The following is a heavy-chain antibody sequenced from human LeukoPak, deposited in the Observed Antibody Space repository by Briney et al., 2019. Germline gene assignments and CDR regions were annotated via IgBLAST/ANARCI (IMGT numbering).Heavy chain of an antibody. D-gene: IGHD6-13*01. V-gene: IGHV1-2*02. Sequence: ASVKVSCKASGYTFTGYYMHWVRQAPGQGLEWMGWINPNSGGTNYAQKFQGRVTMTRDTSISTAYMELSRLRSDDTAVYYCARVKAAGTYWFDPWGQGTLVTVSS. CDR3: ARVKAAGTYWFDP. CDR2: INPNSGGT. J-gene: IGHJ5*02. CDR1: GYTFTGYY.